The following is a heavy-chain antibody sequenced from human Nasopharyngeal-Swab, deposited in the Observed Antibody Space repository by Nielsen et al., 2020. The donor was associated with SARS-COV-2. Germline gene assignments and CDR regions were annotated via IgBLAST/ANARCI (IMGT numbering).Heavy chain of an antibody. D-gene: IGHD2-2*01. J-gene: IGHJ6*03. V-gene: IGHV4-34*01. CDR3: ARGLSGVVPAPILGLGPFYSYYYMDV. CDR2: INHSGNT. CDR1: GGSFTSYY. Sequence: SETLSLTCVVYGGSFTSYYWGWIRQPPGKGLEWIAEINHSGNTHYNPSLKSRVTMSVDTSKNQFSLGLSSVTAADTAVYYCARGLSGVVPAPILGLGPFYSYYYMDVWGKGTTVTVSS.